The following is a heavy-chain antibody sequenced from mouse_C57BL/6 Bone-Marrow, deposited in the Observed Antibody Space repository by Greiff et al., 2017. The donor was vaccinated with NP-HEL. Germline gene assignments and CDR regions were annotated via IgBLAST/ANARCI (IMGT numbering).Heavy chain of an antibody. V-gene: IGHV1-22*01. CDR1: GYTFTDYN. CDR2: IYPNNGGT. Sequence: VQLQESGPELVQPGASVKMSCKASGYTFTDYNMHWVKQSPGKSLEWIGYIYPNNGGTSYNQKFKGKATLTVNKSSSTAYMELRSLTSEDSAVYYCAREGSSGYYLSDWGQGTTLTVSS. CDR3: AREGSSGYYLSD. J-gene: IGHJ2*01. D-gene: IGHD3-2*02.